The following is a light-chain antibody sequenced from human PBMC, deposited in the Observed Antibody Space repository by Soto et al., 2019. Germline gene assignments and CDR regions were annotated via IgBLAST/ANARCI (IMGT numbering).Light chain of an antibody. CDR3: QHYNSYSEA. CDR2: KAS. J-gene: IGKJ1*01. V-gene: IGKV1-5*03. Sequence: DIQMTQSPSTLSVSLGCRVTSTCRASQTISSWLAWYQQKPGKAPKLLIYKASTLKSGVPSKFSGSGSGTEFTLTISSLQPDDFATYYCQHYNSYSEAFGQGTKVDIK. CDR1: QTISSW.